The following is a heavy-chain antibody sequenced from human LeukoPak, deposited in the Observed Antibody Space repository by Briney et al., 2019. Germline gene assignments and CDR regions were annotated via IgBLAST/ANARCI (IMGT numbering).Heavy chain of an antibody. D-gene: IGHD3-10*01. CDR1: GYTFTSYA. CDR3: ARQNRLLWFGELGY. Sequence: GSVKVSCKASGYTFTSYAMHWVRQTPGQRLEWMGWINAGNGNTKYSQKFQGRVTITRDTSASTAYMELSSLRSEDTAVYYCARQNRLLWFGELGYWGQGTLVTVSS. CDR2: INAGNGNT. J-gene: IGHJ4*02. V-gene: IGHV1-3*01.